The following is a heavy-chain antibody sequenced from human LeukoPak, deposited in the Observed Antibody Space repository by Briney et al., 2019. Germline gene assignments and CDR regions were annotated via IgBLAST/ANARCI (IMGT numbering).Heavy chain of an antibody. CDR1: GFTFSSYG. J-gene: IGHJ6*02. V-gene: IGHV3-30*03. CDR3: ARLRYYAVDV. Sequence: PGGSLRLSCAASGFTFSSYGIHWFRQAPGKGLEWVAVISFDGSNKHYADSVKGRFTISRDNSKNTLYLQINSLRAEDTAVYFCARLRYYAVDVWGQGTTVIVSS. CDR2: ISFDGSNK.